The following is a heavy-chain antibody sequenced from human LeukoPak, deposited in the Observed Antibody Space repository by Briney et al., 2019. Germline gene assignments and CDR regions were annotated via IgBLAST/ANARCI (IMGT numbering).Heavy chain of an antibody. J-gene: IGHJ6*03. CDR1: GFTFRSYG. V-gene: IGHV3-30*02. D-gene: IGHD2-8*01. CDR3: AKDRCSNGIGCYYYYMDV. Sequence: GGSLRLSCAASGFTFRSYGMHWVRQAPGKGLEWVAYIQNDGSNEQYADSVKGRFTISRDSSKKILYLQMNSLRAEDTAVYYCAKDRCSNGIGCYYYYMDVWGKGTTVTISS. CDR2: IQNDGSNE.